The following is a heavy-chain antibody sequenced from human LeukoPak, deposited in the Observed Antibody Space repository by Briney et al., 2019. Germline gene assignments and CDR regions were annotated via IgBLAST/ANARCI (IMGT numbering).Heavy chain of an antibody. CDR2: ITGSGGNT. CDR3: AKAASSSWPSYYYGMDV. Sequence: GGSLRLSCAASGFIFSSYSMSWVRQAPGMGLEWVSDITGSGGNTYYADSVKGRFTISKDNSKNTVYLQMSSLRVDDTAVYYCAKAASSSWPSYYYGMDVWGHGTTVTVSS. CDR1: GFIFSSYS. J-gene: IGHJ6*02. D-gene: IGHD6-13*01. V-gene: IGHV3-23*01.